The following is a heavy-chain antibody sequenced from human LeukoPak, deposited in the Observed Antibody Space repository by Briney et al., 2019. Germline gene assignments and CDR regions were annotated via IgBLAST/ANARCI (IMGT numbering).Heavy chain of an antibody. J-gene: IGHJ4*02. V-gene: IGHV3-7*01. D-gene: IGHD6-25*01. CDR1: GFTFSSNW. Sequence: GGSLRLSCAASGFTFSSNWMCWVRQAPGKGPEWVANINPGGSEMYYVDSVKGRFTISRDNAKNSLYLQMNSLRAEDTGVYYCAQSGRWGQGILVTVSS. CDR2: INPGGSEM. CDR3: AQSGR.